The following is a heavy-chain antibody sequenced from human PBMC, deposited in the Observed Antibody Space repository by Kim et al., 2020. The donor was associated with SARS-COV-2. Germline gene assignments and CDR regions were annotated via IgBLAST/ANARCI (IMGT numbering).Heavy chain of an antibody. Sequence: SETLSLTCTVSGGSISSSSYYWGWIRQPPGKGLDWIGSICYSGSSYHNPSLKSRVTISVDTSKNQFSLKLSSVTAADTAVYYCARQAQSWYSVVVPAAMLTWFDPWGQGTLVTVSS. J-gene: IGHJ5*02. CDR1: GGSISSSSYY. CDR3: ARQAQSWYSVVVPAAMLTWFDP. V-gene: IGHV4-39*01. D-gene: IGHD2-2*01. CDR2: ICYSGSS.